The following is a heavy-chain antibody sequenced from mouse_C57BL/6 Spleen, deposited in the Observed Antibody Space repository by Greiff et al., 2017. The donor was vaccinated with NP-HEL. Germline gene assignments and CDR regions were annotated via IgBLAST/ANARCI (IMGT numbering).Heavy chain of an antibody. Sequence: DVQLQESGPGLVKPSQSLSLTCSVTGYSITSGYYWNWIRQFPGNKLEWMGYISYDGSNNYNPSLKNRISITRDTSKNQFFLKLNSVTTEDTATYYCARAETAQATWFAYWGQGTLVTVSA. D-gene: IGHD3-2*02. CDR3: ARAETAQATWFAY. V-gene: IGHV3-6*01. J-gene: IGHJ3*01. CDR1: GYSITSGYY. CDR2: ISYDGSN.